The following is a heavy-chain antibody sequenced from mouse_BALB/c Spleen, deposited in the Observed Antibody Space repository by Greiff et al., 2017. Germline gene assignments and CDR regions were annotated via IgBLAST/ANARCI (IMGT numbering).Heavy chain of an antibody. D-gene: IGHD1-1*02. CDR2: IRNKANGYTT. Sequence: EVMLVESGGGLVQPGGSLRLSCATSGFTFTDYYMSWVRQPPGKALEWLGFIRNKANGYTTEYSASVKGRFTISRDNSQSILYLQMNTLRAEDSATYYCARDGGISSYYAMDYWGQGTSVTVSS. V-gene: IGHV7-3*02. J-gene: IGHJ4*01. CDR3: ARDGGISSYYAMDY. CDR1: GFTFTDYY.